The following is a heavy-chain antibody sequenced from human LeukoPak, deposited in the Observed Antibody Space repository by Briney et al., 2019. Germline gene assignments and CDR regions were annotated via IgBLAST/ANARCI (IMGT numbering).Heavy chain of an antibody. CDR1: GGSINNYY. J-gene: IGHJ4*02. Sequence: SETLSLTCSVSGGSINNYYWNWIRQPPGKGLEWIGYIYYSGSTYYNPSLKSRVTISVDTSKNQFSLKLSSVTAADTAVYYCARTTFSYYYGSGDYGLDYWGQGTLVTVSS. CDR2: IYYSGST. D-gene: IGHD3-10*01. CDR3: ARTTFSYYYGSGDYGLDY. V-gene: IGHV4-59*06.